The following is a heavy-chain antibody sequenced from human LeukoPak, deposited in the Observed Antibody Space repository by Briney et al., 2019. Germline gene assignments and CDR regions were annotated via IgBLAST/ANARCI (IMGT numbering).Heavy chain of an antibody. CDR1: GFPFSNYA. J-gene: IGHJ4*02. CDR2: ISYVGDNK. V-gene: IGHV3-30-3*01. Sequence: GGSLRLSCAASGFPFSNYAMHWVRQAPGKGLEWVAVISYVGDNKYYADSVKGRFTISRDNSKNTLYLQMSSLRAEDTAVYYCARDRSSYEYYFDYWGQGTLVTVSS. CDR3: ARDRSSYEYYFDY. D-gene: IGHD5-12*01.